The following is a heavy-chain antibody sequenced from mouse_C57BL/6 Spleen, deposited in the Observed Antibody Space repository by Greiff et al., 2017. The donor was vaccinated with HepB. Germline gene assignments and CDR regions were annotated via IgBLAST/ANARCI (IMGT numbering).Heavy chain of an antibody. Sequence: QVQLQQPGAELVRPGSSVKLSCKASGYTFTSYWMHWVKQRPIQGLEWIGNIDPSDSETHYNQKFKDKATLTVDKSSSTAYMQLSSLTSEDSAVYNCARGGYGNYWYFDVWGTGTTVTVSS. CDR3: ARGGYGNYWYFDV. V-gene: IGHV1-52*01. CDR2: IDPSDSET. J-gene: IGHJ1*03. CDR1: GYTFTSYW. D-gene: IGHD2-1*01.